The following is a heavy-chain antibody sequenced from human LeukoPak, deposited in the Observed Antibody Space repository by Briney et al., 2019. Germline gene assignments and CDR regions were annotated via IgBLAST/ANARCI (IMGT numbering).Heavy chain of an antibody. CDR1: GYTFTSYA. J-gene: IGHJ5*02. Sequence: ASVKVSCKASGYTFTSYAMNWVRQAPGQGLEWMGWINTNTGNPTYAQGFTGRFVFSLDTSVSTAYLQISSLKAEDTAVYYCAREFGNSIFWVGFHWFHPWGQGTLVTVSS. CDR3: AREFGNSIFWVGFHWFHP. V-gene: IGHV7-4-1*02. D-gene: IGHD3-3*01. CDR2: INTNTGNP.